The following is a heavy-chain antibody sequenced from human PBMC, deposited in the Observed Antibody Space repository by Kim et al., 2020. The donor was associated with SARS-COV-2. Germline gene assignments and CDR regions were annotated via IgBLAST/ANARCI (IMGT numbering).Heavy chain of an antibody. V-gene: IGHV4-4*02. Sequence: SETLSLTCAVSGGSISSSNWWSWVRQPPGKGLEWIGEIYHSGSTNYNPSLKSRVTISVDKSKNQFSLKLSSVTAADTAVYYCARDGLWFGELLTVYYYYGMDVWGQGTTVTVSS. J-gene: IGHJ6*02. CDR1: GGSISSSNW. D-gene: IGHD3-10*01. CDR3: ARDGLWFGELLTVYYYYGMDV. CDR2: IYHSGST.